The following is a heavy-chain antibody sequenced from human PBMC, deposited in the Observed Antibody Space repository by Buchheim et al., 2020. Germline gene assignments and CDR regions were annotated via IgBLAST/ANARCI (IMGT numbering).Heavy chain of an antibody. CDR3: AKIVSSYDILTGYLDYYYGMDV. D-gene: IGHD3-9*01. CDR1: GFTFSSYG. Sequence: QVQLVESGGGVVQPGRSLRLSCAASGFTFSSYGMHWVRQAPGKGLEWVAVISYDGSNKYYADSVKGRFTISRDNSKNTLYLQMNSLRAVDTAVYYCAKIVSSYDILTGYLDYYYGMDVWGQGTT. J-gene: IGHJ6*02. CDR2: ISYDGSNK. V-gene: IGHV3-30*18.